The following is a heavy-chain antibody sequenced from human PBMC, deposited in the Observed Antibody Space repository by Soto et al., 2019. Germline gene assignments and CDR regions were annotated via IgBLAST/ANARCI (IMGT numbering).Heavy chain of an antibody. V-gene: IGHV1-69*13. CDR2: IIPIFGTA. CDR1: GGTFSSYA. CDR3: ATLGATHPYYYYGMDV. Sequence: SVKVSCKASGGTFSSYAISWVRQAPGQGLEWMGGIIPIFGTANYAQKFQGRVTITADESTNTAYMELSSLRSEDTAVYYCATLGATHPYYYYGMDVWGQGTTVTVSS. D-gene: IGHD1-26*01. J-gene: IGHJ6*02.